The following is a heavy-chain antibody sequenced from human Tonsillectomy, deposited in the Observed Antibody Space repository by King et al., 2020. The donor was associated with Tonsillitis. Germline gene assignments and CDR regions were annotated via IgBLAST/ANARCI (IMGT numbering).Heavy chain of an antibody. D-gene: IGHD3-10*02. V-gene: IGHV1-18*04. J-gene: IGHJ5*02. CDR1: GYTFTTYG. CDR3: ARVPLNRSVRGVIANWFDP. Sequence: QLVQSGAEVKKPGASVNVSCTASGYTFTTYGISWVRQAPGQGLEWMGWISGYNGNTNYAQKLQGRVTMTTDTSTSTAYMELRSLRSDDTAVYYCARVPLNRSVRGVIANWFDPWGQGTLVTVSS. CDR2: ISGYNGNT.